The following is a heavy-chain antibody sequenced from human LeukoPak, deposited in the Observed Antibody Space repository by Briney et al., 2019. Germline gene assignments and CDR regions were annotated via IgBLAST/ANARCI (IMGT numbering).Heavy chain of an antibody. V-gene: IGHV3-9*01. CDR1: GFTFDDYA. CDR3: AKAASMIVVVGPFDY. D-gene: IGHD3-22*01. J-gene: IGHJ4*02. CDR2: ISWNSGSI. Sequence: SLRLSCAASGFTFDDYAMHWVRQAPGKGLEWVSGISWNSGSIGYADSVKGRFTISRDNAKNSLYLQMNSLRAEDTALYYCAKAASMIVVVGPFDYWGQGTLVTVSS.